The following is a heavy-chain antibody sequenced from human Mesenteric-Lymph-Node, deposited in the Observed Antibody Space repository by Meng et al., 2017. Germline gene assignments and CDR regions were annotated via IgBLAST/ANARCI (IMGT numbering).Heavy chain of an antibody. D-gene: IGHD5-18*01. J-gene: IGHJ6*02. CDR2: ISSSSSYI. CDR1: GFTFSSYS. V-gene: IGHV3-21*04. Sequence: GESLKISCAASGFTFSSYSMNWVRQAPGKGLEWVSSISSSSSYIYYADSVKGRFTISRDNAKNSLYLQMNSLRAEDTAVYYCASGVPPREQLWLGYYYYGKDVWGQGTTVTVSS. CDR3: ASGVPPREQLWLGYYYYGKDV.